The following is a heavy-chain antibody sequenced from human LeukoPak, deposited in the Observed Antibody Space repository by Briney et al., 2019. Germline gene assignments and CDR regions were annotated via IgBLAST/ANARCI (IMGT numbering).Heavy chain of an antibody. Sequence: GGSLRLSCAGSGFTFSSYAMSWVRQAPGKGLGWVSGFSWNGGGINYADSVKGRFTISRDNAKSSRYLQMNSLRAEDTALYYCARGSSSTGYYFDYWGQGTLVTVSS. CDR3: ARGSSSTGYYFDY. CDR2: FSWNGGGI. J-gene: IGHJ4*02. V-gene: IGHV3-20*04. CDR1: GFTFSSYA. D-gene: IGHD3-22*01.